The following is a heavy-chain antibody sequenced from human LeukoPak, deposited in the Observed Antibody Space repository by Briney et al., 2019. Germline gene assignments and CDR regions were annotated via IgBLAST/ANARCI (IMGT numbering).Heavy chain of an antibody. CDR3: ARGDNYGLTYFFDY. J-gene: IGHJ4*02. D-gene: IGHD5-24*01. Sequence: SETLSLTCTVSGGSISSYYWSWIRQPPGKGLEWIGYMYYSGSTNYNPSLKSRVTISVDTSKNQFSLKLTSVTDADTAVYYCARGDNYGLTYFFDYWGQETLDSVSS. V-gene: IGHV4-59*01. CDR1: GGSISSYY. CDR2: MYYSGST.